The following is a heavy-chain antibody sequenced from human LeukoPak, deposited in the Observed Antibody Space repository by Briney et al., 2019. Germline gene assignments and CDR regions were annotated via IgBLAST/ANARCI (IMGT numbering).Heavy chain of an antibody. Sequence: MPSETLSLTCTVSGGSISSSSYFWGWIRQPPGKGLEWIGSFFYTGSTYYNPSLKSRVTISVDTSKNQFSLKLNSVTAADTAVYSCARAHLFSSSWPTNWFDPWGQGTLVTVSS. CDR1: GGSISSSSYF. J-gene: IGHJ5*02. V-gene: IGHV4-39*07. CDR3: ARAHLFSSSWPTNWFDP. CDR2: FFYTGST. D-gene: IGHD6-13*01.